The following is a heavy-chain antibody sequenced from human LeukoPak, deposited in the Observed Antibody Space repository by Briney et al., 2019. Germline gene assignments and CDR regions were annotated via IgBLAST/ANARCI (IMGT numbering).Heavy chain of an antibody. D-gene: IGHD3-16*01. J-gene: IGHJ6*03. CDR3: ARGYGVRGYYYYYYYMDV. V-gene: IGHV3-20*04. Sequence: GGSLRLSCAASGFTFDDYAMSWVRQTPGKGLEWVSGTNWDGGRTGYADSVKGRFTISRDNAKNSLYLQMNSLRVEDTAMYYCARGYGVRGYYYYYYYMDVWGKGTTVTVSS. CDR1: GFTFDDYA. CDR2: TNWDGGRT.